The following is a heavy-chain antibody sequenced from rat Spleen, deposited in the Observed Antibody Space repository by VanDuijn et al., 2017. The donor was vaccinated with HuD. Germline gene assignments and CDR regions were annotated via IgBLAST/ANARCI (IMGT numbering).Heavy chain of an antibody. Sequence: EVQLVESGGGLVQPGRSLKLSCAASGFTFSSFAMAWVRQAPKKGLEWIATITSGGSYTYYPDSVKGRFTISRDNAKSTLYLQMGSLRSEDTATYYCATGITLVWGRGVMVTVSS. V-gene: IGHV5-7*01. CDR1: GFTFSSFA. CDR2: ITSGGSYT. CDR3: ATGITLV. J-gene: IGHJ2*01. D-gene: IGHD1-2*01.